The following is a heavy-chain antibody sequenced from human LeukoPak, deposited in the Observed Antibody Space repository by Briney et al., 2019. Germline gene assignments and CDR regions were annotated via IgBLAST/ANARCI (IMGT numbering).Heavy chain of an antibody. Sequence: GGSLRLSCVASGFTFSSYSMHWVRQAPGKGLEWVSYISSSSNTIYYADSVKGRFTISRDNAKNSLYLQMNSLRDEGSAVYYCARGTQRAFDIWGQGAMVTVSS. D-gene: IGHD2-2*01. CDR2: ISSSSNTI. V-gene: IGHV3-48*02. CDR1: GFTFSSYS. CDR3: ARGTQRAFDI. J-gene: IGHJ3*02.